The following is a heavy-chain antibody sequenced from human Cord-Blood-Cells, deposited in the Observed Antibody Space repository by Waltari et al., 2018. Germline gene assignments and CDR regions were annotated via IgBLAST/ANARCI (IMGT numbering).Heavy chain of an antibody. CDR3: TRRYFRMSSSTTYYFDY. Sequence: EVQLVESGGGLVQPGGSLKLSCAASGFTFSGSAMHWFRQASGQVLEWVGRIRSKANSYATAYAASVKGMFTISRDDSKNTAYLQMNSLKTEDTAVYYCTRRYFRMSSSTTYYFDYWGQGTLVTVSS. V-gene: IGHV3-73*02. CDR1: GFTFSGSA. CDR2: IRSKANSYAT. J-gene: IGHJ4*02. D-gene: IGHD2-2*01.